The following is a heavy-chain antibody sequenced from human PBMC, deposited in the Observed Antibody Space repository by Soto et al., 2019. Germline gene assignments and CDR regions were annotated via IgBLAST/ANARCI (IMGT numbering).Heavy chain of an antibody. CDR1: GFTFSSYA. V-gene: IGHV3-30-3*01. CDR3: ARMASFYCSGGSCYPTYGMDV. CDR2: ISYDGSNK. D-gene: IGHD2-15*01. J-gene: IGHJ6*02. Sequence: QVQLVESGGGVVQPGRSLRLSCAASGFTFSSYAMHWVRQAPGKGLEWVAVISYDGSNKSYADSVKGRFTISRDNSKNTLYLQMNSLRAEDTAVYYCARMASFYCSGGSCYPTYGMDVWGQGTTVTVSS.